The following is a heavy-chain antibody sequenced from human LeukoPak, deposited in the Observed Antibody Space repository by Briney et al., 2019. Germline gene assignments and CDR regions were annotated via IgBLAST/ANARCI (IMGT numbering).Heavy chain of an antibody. CDR3: ARDLKGQYQDAFDI. D-gene: IGHD2-2*01. CDR1: GFIFSSHG. J-gene: IGHJ3*02. Sequence: GGSLRLSCAASGFIFSSHGMNWVRQAPGRGLEWVSGISPSGDATFYADSVKGRFTISRDNSKNTVYLQMDSLRFEDAAVYYCARDLKGQYQDAFDIWGQGTMVTVSS. CDR2: ISPSGDAT. V-gene: IGHV3-23*01.